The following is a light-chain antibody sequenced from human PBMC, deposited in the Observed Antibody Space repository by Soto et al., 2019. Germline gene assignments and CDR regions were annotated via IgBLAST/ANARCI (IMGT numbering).Light chain of an antibody. CDR2: VAS. Sequence: DIQMTQSPSSLSASVGDRVTITCRASQSIRNYVNWYQQKPGKAHKFLIYVASTLQSGVPSRFSGSVSATDFTLTISSLQPEDFATYHCQQSYSTPYTFGPGTKLEIK. CDR1: QSIRNY. J-gene: IGKJ2*01. V-gene: IGKV1-39*01. CDR3: QQSYSTPYT.